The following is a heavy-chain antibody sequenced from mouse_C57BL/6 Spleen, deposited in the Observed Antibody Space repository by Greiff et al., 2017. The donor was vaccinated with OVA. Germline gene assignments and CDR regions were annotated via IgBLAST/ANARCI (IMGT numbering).Heavy chain of an antibody. V-gene: IGHV5-4*03. J-gene: IGHJ2*01. CDR1: GFTFSSYA. CDR2: ISDGGSYT. CDR3: ASDGLRDDFDY. Sequence: EVMLVESGGGLVKPGGSLKLSCAASGFTFSSYAMSWVRQTPEKRLEWVATISDGGSYTYYPDNVKGRFTISRDNAKNNLYLQMSHLKSEDTTMYDCASDGLRDDFDYWGQGTTLTVSS. D-gene: IGHD2-2*01.